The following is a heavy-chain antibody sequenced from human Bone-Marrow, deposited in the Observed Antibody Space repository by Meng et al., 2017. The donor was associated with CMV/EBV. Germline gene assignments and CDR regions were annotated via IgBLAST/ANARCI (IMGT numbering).Heavy chain of an antibody. J-gene: IGHJ1*01. CDR3: ARGYDILTSL. D-gene: IGHD3-9*01. CDR2: IYYSGST. V-gene: IGHV4-39*07. Sequence: GSLRLSCTVSGGSISSSSYYWGWIRQPPGKGLEWIGSIYYSGSTYYNPSLKSRVTISVDTSKNQFSLKLSSVTAADTAVYYCARGYDILTSLWGQGTLVTVSS. CDR1: GGSISSSSYY.